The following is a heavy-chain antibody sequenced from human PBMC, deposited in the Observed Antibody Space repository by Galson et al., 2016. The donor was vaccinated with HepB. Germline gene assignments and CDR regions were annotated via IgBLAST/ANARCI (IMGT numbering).Heavy chain of an antibody. Sequence: TLSLTCTVSGGSISSGYYYWSWIRQLPGKGLEWIGYISYSGSTDYNPSLQSRVTISADTSKNQLSLMLSSVTAADTAVYFCARDHCTGGVCYSSPWYYGMDVWGQGTTVTVSS. CDR1: GGSISSGYYY. J-gene: IGHJ6*02. V-gene: IGHV4-31*03. CDR3: ARDHCTGGVCYSSPWYYGMDV. CDR2: ISYSGST. D-gene: IGHD2-8*02.